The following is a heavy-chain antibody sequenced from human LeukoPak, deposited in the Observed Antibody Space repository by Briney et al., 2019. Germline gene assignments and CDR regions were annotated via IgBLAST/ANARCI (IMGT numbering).Heavy chain of an antibody. D-gene: IGHD3-10*01. CDR3: ARVGRLWFGESIDY. CDR1: GYSISSGYY. Sequence: SETLSLTCTVSGYSISSGYYWGWIRQPPGKGLEWIGSIYHSGSTYYNPSLKSRVTISVDTSKNQFSLKLSSVTAADTAVYYCARVGRLWFGESIDYWGQGTLITVSS. CDR2: IYHSGST. J-gene: IGHJ4*02. V-gene: IGHV4-38-2*02.